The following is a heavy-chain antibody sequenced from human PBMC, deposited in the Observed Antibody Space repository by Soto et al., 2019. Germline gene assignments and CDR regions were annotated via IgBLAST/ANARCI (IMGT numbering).Heavy chain of an antibody. Sequence: EVQLVESGGGLVQPGRSLRLSCAASGFTFDDYAMHWVRQAPGKGLEWVSGISWNSGSIGYADSVKGRFTISRDNAKNSLYLQMNSLRAEDTALYYCAKAFSGSYWISPFDYWGQGTLFTVSS. J-gene: IGHJ4*02. D-gene: IGHD1-26*01. V-gene: IGHV3-9*01. CDR1: GFTFDDYA. CDR2: ISWNSGSI. CDR3: AKAFSGSYWISPFDY.